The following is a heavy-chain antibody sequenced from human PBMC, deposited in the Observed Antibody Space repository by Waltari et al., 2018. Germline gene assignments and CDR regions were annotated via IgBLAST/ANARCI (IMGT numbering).Heavy chain of an antibody. V-gene: IGHV1-69*01. CDR1: GGTFGRYA. D-gene: IGHD1-1*01. Sequence: KPGSSVKVSCKASGGTFGRYAITWVRQAPGQGLEWMGGLIPIFGAPNYAQRFQGRVTITADESTSTVYMELSSLKSEDTALYFCARRQLGGPLDPWGQGTLVTVSS. CDR3: ARRQLGGPLDP. J-gene: IGHJ5*02. CDR2: LIPIFGAP.